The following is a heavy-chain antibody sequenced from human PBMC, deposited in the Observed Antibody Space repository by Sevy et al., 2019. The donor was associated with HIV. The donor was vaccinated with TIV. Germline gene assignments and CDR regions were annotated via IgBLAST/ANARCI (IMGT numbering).Heavy chain of an antibody. CDR3: AREKGYSYSIAFDI. V-gene: IGHV3-48*02. CDR2: ISSSSSTI. Sequence: GGSLSLSCAASGSTFSSYSMNWVRQAPGKGLEWVSYISSSSSTIYYADSVKGRFTISRDNAKNSLYLQMNSLRDEDTAVYYCAREKGYSYSIAFDIWGQGTMVTVSS. CDR1: GSTFSSYS. D-gene: IGHD5-18*01. J-gene: IGHJ3*02.